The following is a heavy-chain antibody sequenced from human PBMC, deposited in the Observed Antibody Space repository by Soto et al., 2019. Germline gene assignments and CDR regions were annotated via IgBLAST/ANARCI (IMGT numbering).Heavy chain of an antibody. CDR1: GGSISSGDYY. Sequence: QVQLQESGPGLVKPSQTLSLTCTVSGGSISSGDYYWSWIRQPPGKGLEWIGYISDSGSTYYNSSPKSRVNLTLATSKTQFSPKLTSLTAADTAVYYCARANGVGPWGQGTLVTVSS. D-gene: IGHD2-8*01. J-gene: IGHJ5*02. CDR2: ISDSGST. CDR3: ARANGVGP. V-gene: IGHV4-30-4*01.